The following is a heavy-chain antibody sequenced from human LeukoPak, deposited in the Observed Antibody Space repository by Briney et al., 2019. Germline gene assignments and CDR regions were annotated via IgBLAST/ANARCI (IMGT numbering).Heavy chain of an antibody. V-gene: IGHV3-21*01. Sequence: GGPLRLSCAASGFTFSSYSMNWVRQAPGKGLEWVSSISSSSSYIYYADLVKGRFTISRDNAKNSLYLQMNSLRAEDTAVYYCARDHDDAFDIWGQGTLVSVSS. CDR3: ARDHDDAFDI. CDR1: GFTFSSYS. D-gene: IGHD3-16*01. CDR2: ISSSSSYI. J-gene: IGHJ4*02.